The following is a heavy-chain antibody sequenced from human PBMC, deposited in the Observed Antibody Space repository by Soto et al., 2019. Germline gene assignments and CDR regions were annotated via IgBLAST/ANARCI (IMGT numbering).Heavy chain of an antibody. V-gene: IGHV4-34*01. J-gene: IGHJ4*02. CDR2: INHSGST. CDR1: GGSFSGYY. CDR3: ARWAIY. Sequence: SETLSLTCAVYGGSFSGYYWSWIRQPPGKGLEWIGEINHSGSTNYKPSLKSRVTISVDTSKNQFSLKLTSVTAADTAVYYCARWAIYWGQGTQVTAPQ.